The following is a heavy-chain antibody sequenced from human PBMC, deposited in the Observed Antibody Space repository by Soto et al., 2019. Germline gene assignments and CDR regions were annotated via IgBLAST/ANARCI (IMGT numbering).Heavy chain of an antibody. CDR1: GYSFTSLD. D-gene: IGHD1-26*01. CDR3: ARGVSAGVDH. V-gene: IGHV1-8*01. CDR2: MQPSTGRT. Sequence: RASVKVSCKASGYSFTSLDINWVRQTAGQGLEWMGWMQPSTGRTGYAQKFQGRVTMTRDTSINTAYMELTTLTSDDTAFYYCARGVSAGVDHWGQGTLVTVSS. J-gene: IGHJ4*02.